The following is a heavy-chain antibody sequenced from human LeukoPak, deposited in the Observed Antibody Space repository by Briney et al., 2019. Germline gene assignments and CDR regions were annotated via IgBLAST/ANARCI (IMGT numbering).Heavy chain of an antibody. Sequence: PSETLSLTCTVSDGSISIYYWSWIRQPPGKGLEWIGYVYSSGNTNYSPSLKGRAIISADTSKNQFSLKVSSVTAADTAVYYCARGRSNYYGMDVWGQGTTVTVSS. CDR3: ARGRSNYYGMDV. D-gene: IGHD1-26*01. J-gene: IGHJ6*02. CDR2: VYSSGNT. CDR1: DGSISIYY. V-gene: IGHV4-59*01.